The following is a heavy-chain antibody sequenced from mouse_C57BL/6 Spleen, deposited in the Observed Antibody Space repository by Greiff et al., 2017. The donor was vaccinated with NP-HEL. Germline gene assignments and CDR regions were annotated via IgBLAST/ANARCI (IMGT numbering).Heavy chain of an antibody. CDR1: GYSITSGYG. V-gene: IGHV3-2*02. CDR2: ISYSGST. Sequence: EVQLQQSGPGLVKPSQSLSLTCTVTGYSITSGYGWNWIRQFPGNKLEWMGYISYSGSTNYNPSLKSRISITRDTSKNQFVLQLNSVTTEDTATYYCARSARIKYWGQGTTLTVSS. J-gene: IGHJ2*01. D-gene: IGHD1-2*01. CDR3: ARSARIKY.